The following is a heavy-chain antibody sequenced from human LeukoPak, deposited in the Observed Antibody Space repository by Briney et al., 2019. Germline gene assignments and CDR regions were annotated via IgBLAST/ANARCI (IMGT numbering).Heavy chain of an antibody. CDR1: GGSVSIGIYY. J-gene: IGHJ3*02. CDR2: IYYSGST. D-gene: IGHD1-26*01. V-gene: IGHV4-61*01. Sequence: SETLSLTCTVSGGSVSIGIYYWSWIRQPPGKGLEWIGYIYYSGSTNYNPSLKSRVTISVDTSKNQFSLKLSSVTAADTAVYYCARDRGRIVGALDAFDIWGQGTMVTVSS. CDR3: ARDRGRIVGALDAFDI.